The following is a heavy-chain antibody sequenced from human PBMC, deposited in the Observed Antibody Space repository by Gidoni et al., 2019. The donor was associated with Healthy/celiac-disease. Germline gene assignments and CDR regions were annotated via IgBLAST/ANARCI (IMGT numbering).Heavy chain of an antibody. CDR2: MNPNSGNT. CDR3: ARADAHHPYSQIQSFDP. CDR1: GYTFTSYD. D-gene: IGHD5-18*01. V-gene: IGHV1-8*01. Sequence: QVQLVQSGAEVKKPGASVKVSCKASGYTFTSYDINWVRQATGQGLEWMGWMNPNSGNTGYAQKFQGRVTMTRNTSISTAYMELSSLRSEDTAVYYCARADAHHPYSQIQSFDPWGQGTLVTVSS. J-gene: IGHJ5*02.